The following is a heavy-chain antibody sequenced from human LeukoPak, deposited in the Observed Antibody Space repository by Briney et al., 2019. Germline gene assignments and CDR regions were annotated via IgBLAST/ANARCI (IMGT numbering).Heavy chain of an antibody. CDR1: GGSITSSNYF. J-gene: IGHJ4*02. Sequence: SETLSLTCTVSGGSITSSNYFWGWIRQPPGKGLEWIGSFFNSGSTYYNPSLKGRVSISVDMSKNLFSLKLDSVTAADTAIYFCARDLRRVGATQKAPPRGQGFWGQGTLVTVSS. V-gene: IGHV4-39*02. CDR2: FFNSGST. CDR3: ARDLRRVGATQKAPPRGQGF. D-gene: IGHD1-26*01.